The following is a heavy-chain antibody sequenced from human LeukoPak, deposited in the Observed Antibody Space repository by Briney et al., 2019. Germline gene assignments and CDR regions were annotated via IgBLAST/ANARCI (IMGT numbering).Heavy chain of an antibody. Sequence: GGSLRLSCTASGFTFSDYSMSWIRQAPGKGLEWVSYISSSGVTVYADSVKGRFSISRDNAKNSLFLQMNSLRAEDTAVFCARDDCTTSNCRFWHENWGQGTQVTVSS. J-gene: IGHJ4*02. V-gene: IGHV3-11*06. D-gene: IGHD2-8*01. CDR3: ARDDCTTSNCRFWHEN. CDR2: ISSSGVT. CDR1: GFTFSDYS.